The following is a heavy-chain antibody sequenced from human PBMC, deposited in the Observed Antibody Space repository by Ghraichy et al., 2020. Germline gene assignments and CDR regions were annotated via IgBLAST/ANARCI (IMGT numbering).Heavy chain of an antibody. CDR1: GFTFDNHA. D-gene: IGHD3-3*01. V-gene: IGHV3-43*02. CDR3: VKDYNYDFWSSHSFEY. Sequence: GGSLRLSCAASGFTFDNHAMHWVRQAPGRGLEWISVISGDGENIYYADSVKGRFTISRDNSENSLYLQLHSLKPEDTAFYYCVKDYNYDFWSSHSFEYWGQGTLVTVSS. J-gene: IGHJ4*02. CDR2: ISGDGENI.